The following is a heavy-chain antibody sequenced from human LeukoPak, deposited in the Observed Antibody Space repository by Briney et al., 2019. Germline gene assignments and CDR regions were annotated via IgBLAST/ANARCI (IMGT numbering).Heavy chain of an antibody. CDR2: ISSSGDII. J-gene: IGHJ1*01. Sequence: AGGSLRLSCAASGVTFNSYAMNWVRQAPGKGLEWVSYISSSGDIIYYADSVKGRFTISRDSTKNSLYLQMNSLRAEDMAFYYCERRVRIRLDQHWGQGTLVTVSS. D-gene: IGHD5-12*01. CDR3: ERRVRIRLDQH. CDR1: GVTFNSYA. V-gene: IGHV3-48*03.